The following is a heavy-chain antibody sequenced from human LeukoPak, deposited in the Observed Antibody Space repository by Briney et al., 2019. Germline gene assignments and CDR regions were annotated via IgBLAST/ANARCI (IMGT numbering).Heavy chain of an antibody. CDR1: GGSISSYY. D-gene: IGHD1-26*01. CDR2: IYYSGST. CDR3: ARAMDSGSSTFDY. J-gene: IGHJ4*02. V-gene: IGHV4-59*01. Sequence: SETLSLTCTVSGGSISSYYWSWIRQPPGKGLEWIGYIYYSGSTNYNPSLKSRVTISVDTSKNQFSLKLSSVTAADTAVYYCARAMDSGSSTFDYWGQGTLVTVSS.